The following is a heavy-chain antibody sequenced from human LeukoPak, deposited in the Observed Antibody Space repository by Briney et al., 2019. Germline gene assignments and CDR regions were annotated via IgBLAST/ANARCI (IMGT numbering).Heavy chain of an antibody. Sequence: SETLSLTCTLSGGSITSDYWSWIRQSPGKGLEWIGYFSYSGSTHYSPSLTSRVTMSVDTSKNQFSLKLSSVTAADTAVYYCARVDTQGVPSPWGQGILVTVSS. CDR2: FSYSGST. J-gene: IGHJ5*02. CDR3: ARVDTQGVPSP. CDR1: GGSITSDY. D-gene: IGHD2-2*01. V-gene: IGHV4-59*04.